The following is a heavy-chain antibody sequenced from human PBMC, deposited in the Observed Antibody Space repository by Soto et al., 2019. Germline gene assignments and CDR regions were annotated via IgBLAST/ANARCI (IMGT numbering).Heavy chain of an antibody. J-gene: IGHJ4*02. CDR2: IGWNSVNR. D-gene: IGHD3-10*01. CDR3: AKDVSGWSAGESPFPVDN. CDR1: GFSFDDYA. Sequence: DVHLVESGGGLVQPGRSLRLSCGASGFSFDDYAMHWVRQAPGKGLEWVASIGWNSVNRDYADSVKGRFTISRDNAKNPLYLQMTSLRAEDTALYYCAKDVSGWSAGESPFPVDNWGQGTLVTVSS. V-gene: IGHV3-9*01.